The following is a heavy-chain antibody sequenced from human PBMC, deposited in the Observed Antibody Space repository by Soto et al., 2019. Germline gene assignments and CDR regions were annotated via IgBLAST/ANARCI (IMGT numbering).Heavy chain of an antibody. CDR2: IIPIFGTA. CDR3: ARGRFLEWLFQNNWFDP. V-gene: IGHV1-69*13. CDR1: GGTFSSYA. Sequence: SVKVSCKASGGTFSSYAISWVRQAPGQGLEWMGGIIPIFGTANYAQKFQGRVTITADESTSTAYMELSSLRSEDTAVYYCARGRFLEWLFQNNWFDPWGQGTLVTVSS. D-gene: IGHD3-3*01. J-gene: IGHJ5*02.